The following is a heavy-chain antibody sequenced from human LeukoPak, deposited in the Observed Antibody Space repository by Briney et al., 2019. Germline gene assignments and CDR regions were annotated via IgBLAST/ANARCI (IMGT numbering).Heavy chain of an antibody. V-gene: IGHV3-48*01. CDR3: ARVAAAGYFDY. D-gene: IGHD6-13*01. CDR1: GFTFSNYN. Sequence: PGGSLRLSCAASGFTFSNYNMNWVRQAPGKGLEWVSYISYSSSNIYYADSVKGRFTISRDNAKNSLYLQMNSLRAEDTAVYYCARVAAAGYFDYWGQGTLVTVSS. CDR2: ISYSSSNI. J-gene: IGHJ4*02.